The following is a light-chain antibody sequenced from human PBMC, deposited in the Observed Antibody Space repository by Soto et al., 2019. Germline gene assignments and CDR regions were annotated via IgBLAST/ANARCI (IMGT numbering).Light chain of an antibody. V-gene: IGLV2-11*01. J-gene: IGLJ1*01. CDR3: CSYAGSPYV. Sequence: QSDLTQPRSVSGFPGQSVSISCTGASSDVGAYNYVSWYQQHPGKAPKLMIYDVSTRPSGVPDRFSGSKSGTTASLTISGLQAEDEADYYCCSYAGSPYVFGNGTKVTVL. CDR2: DVS. CDR1: SSDVGAYNY.